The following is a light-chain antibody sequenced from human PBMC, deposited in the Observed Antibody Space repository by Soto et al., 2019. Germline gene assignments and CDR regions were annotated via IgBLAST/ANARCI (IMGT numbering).Light chain of an antibody. CDR1: QSVSTY. V-gene: IGKV3-11*01. CDR2: DAS. Sequence: EIVLTQSPATLSLSPGERATLSCRASQSVSTYLAWYQQRPGQAPRLLIYDASYRATDIPPRFSGSGSGTDFTLTISSLQPEDFATYYCQQSYSTPITFGQGTRLEIK. J-gene: IGKJ5*01. CDR3: QQSYSTPIT.